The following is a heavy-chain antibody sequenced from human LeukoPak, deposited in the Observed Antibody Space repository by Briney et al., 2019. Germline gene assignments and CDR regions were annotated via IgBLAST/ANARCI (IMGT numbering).Heavy chain of an antibody. CDR1: GFAFSSYW. CDR2: IKTDGSQI. V-gene: IGHV3-7*01. Sequence: GGSLRLSCVASGFAFSSYWMTWVRQAPGKGLEWVANIKTDGSQIYYVDSVKGRFTISRDDATNSLSLQMNSLRVEDTALYYCVRGPHYGAYTDYFDYWGRGTLVTVSS. J-gene: IGHJ4*02. CDR3: VRGPHYGAYTDYFDY. D-gene: IGHD4-17*01.